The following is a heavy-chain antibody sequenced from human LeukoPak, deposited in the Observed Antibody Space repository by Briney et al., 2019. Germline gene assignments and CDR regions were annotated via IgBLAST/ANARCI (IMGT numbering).Heavy chain of an antibody. Sequence: PGGSLRLSCAASGFTFDDYAMHWVRQVPGKGLEWDSGISWNSGSIGYADSVKGRFTISRDNSKNTLYLQMNSLRAEDTAVYYCARQWLVNGWGQGTLVTVSS. CDR1: GFTFDDYA. J-gene: IGHJ4*02. V-gene: IGHV3-9*01. CDR2: ISWNSGSI. D-gene: IGHD6-19*01. CDR3: ARQWLVNG.